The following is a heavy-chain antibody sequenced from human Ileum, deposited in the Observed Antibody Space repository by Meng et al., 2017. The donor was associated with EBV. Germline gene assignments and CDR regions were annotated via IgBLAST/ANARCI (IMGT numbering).Heavy chain of an antibody. CDR3: AIYAEGAGGKGY. J-gene: IGHJ4*02. Sequence: QVHLQESRPGLLKPSQTLSLPCAVSGGSISSGASHCSWIRQPPGKGLEWIGHSGSPSYNPSLRSRLTISVDPSKNQFSLRLDSATAADTAVYYCAIYAEGAGGKGYWGQGTLVTVSS. V-gene: IGHV4-30-4*01. CDR1: GGSISSGASH. D-gene: IGHD6-13*01. CDR2: HSGSP.